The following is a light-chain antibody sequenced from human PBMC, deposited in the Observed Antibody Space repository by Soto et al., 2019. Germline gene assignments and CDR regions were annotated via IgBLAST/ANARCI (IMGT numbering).Light chain of an antibody. J-gene: IGKJ2*01. Sequence: EIALTQSPGTLSLSPGERATLSCRASQSVSSSYLAWYQQKPGQAPRLLIYGASNRATGIPDRFSGSGSGTDFTPTISRVKHEDFAVYFCQQYNYSPEYTFGQGTKLEIK. CDR1: QSVSSSY. CDR3: QQYNYSPEYT. V-gene: IGKV3-20*01. CDR2: GAS.